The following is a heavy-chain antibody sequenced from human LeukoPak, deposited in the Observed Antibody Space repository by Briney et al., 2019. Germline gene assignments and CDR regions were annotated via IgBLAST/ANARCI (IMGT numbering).Heavy chain of an antibody. Sequence: GASVKASCKASGGTFSSYAISWVRQAPGQGLEWMGRIIPILGIANYAQKFQGRVTITADKSTSTAYMDLSSLRSEDTAVYYCAISHGAYGSGSYYRSLDYWGQGTLVTVSS. V-gene: IGHV1-69*04. CDR3: AISHGAYGSGSYYRSLDY. D-gene: IGHD3-10*01. J-gene: IGHJ4*02. CDR1: GGTFSSYA. CDR2: IIPILGIA.